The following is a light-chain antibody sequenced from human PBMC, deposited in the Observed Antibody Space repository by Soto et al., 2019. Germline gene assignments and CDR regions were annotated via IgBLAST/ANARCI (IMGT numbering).Light chain of an antibody. CDR1: QGISSY. CDR3: QQYNSYPLT. Sequence: DIQLAQSPSFLSASVGDRVTITCPASQGISSYLAWYQQKPGKAPKLLIYDASSLESGVPSRFSGSGSGTEFTLTISSLQPDDFATYYCQQYNSYPLTFGGGTKVDIK. V-gene: IGKV1-9*01. J-gene: IGKJ4*01. CDR2: DAS.